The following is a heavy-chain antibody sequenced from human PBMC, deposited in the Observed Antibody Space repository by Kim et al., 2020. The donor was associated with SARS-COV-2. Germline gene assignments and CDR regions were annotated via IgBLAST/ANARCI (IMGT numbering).Heavy chain of an antibody. CDR3: AKELRMTTQTTGGDFFDK. CDR2: ISGGGGST. D-gene: IGHD4-17*01. Sequence: GGSLRLSCVASGLTFTTYAMNWVRQAPGKGLEWVSGISGGGGSTYYADSVKGRFTISRDSSKNPLYLQMSSLRADDTAIYYCAKELRMTTQTTGGDFFDKWGQGALVTVSS. V-gene: IGHV3-23*01. J-gene: IGHJ4*02. CDR1: GLTFTTYA.